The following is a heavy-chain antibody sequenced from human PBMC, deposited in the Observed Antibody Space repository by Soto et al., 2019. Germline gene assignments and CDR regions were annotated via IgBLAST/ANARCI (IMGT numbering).Heavy chain of an antibody. Sequence: LRLSCKGSGFTFRDYAISWVRQAPGKGLQWVGFMRAKAFGGTTEYATFVKGRFTISRDDSKSVAYLQMNSLETEDTAVYYCTREGAYTSPPYYYFYAMDVWGQGTRVTVSS. CDR2: MRAKAFGGTT. CDR3: TREGAYTSPPYYYFYAMDV. D-gene: IGHD2-2*01. J-gene: IGHJ6*01. V-gene: IGHV3-49*04. CDR1: GFTFRDYA.